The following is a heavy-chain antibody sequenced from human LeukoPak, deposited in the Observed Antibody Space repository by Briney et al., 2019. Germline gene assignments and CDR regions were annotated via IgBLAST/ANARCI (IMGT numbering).Heavy chain of an antibody. CDR1: GFTVSSNS. V-gene: IGHV4-59*04. Sequence: PGGSLRLSCTVSGFTVSSNSMSWVRQAPGKGLEWIGNIYSGGNTYYTPSLKSRVTISVDTSKNQFSLKLRSVTAADTAVYYCARRDGYNYLSYWGQGTLVTVSS. J-gene: IGHJ4*02. CDR3: ARRDGYNYLSY. CDR2: IYSGGNT. D-gene: IGHD5-24*01.